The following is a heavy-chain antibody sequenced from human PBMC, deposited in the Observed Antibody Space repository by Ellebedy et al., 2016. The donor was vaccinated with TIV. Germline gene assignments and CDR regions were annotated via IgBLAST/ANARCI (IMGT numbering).Heavy chain of an antibody. D-gene: IGHD2-21*01. V-gene: IGHV1-24*01. CDR2: FDPEDGET. CDR1: GYTLTEFS. CDR3: ARDNAKMRGIYPD. Sequence: AASVQVSCKVSGYTLTEFSMHWLLQAPGKGLEWMGGFDPEDGETIYAQKFQGRVTMTEDTTTDTAYMELSSLISEDTAVYYCARDNAKMRGIYPDWGQGTLVTVSS. J-gene: IGHJ4*02.